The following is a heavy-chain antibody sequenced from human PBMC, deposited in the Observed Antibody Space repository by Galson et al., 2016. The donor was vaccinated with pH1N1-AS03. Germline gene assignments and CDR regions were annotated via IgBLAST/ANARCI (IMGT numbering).Heavy chain of an antibody. J-gene: IGHJ4*02. CDR2: ISGNGNNT. CDR1: GFTFSTNA. CDR3: VKNRGYTYGYPNFDY. V-gene: IGHV3-64D*06. D-gene: IGHD5-18*01. Sequence: SLRLSCAASGFTFSTNAMHWVRQAPGKVLEYVSAISGNGNNTYYTDSVKGRFTISRDNSKNTLYLQMSSLTAEDTAIYYCVKNRGYTYGYPNFDYWGQGTLVTVSS.